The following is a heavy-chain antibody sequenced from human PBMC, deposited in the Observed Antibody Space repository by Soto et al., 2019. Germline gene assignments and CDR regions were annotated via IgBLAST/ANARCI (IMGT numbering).Heavy chain of an antibody. J-gene: IGHJ4*02. CDR2: ISGSGDFT. CDR1: GFTFSNYA. Sequence: GGSKRLCCAASGFTFSNYAISWVRQTTGKGLEWVSVISGSGDFTYYADSVKGRFTISRDNPKNTIYLQMNSLRAEDTAVYYCAKGFYGSGSYYNERAFDSWGQGTLVTSPQ. D-gene: IGHD3-10*01. CDR3: AKGFYGSGSYYNERAFDS. V-gene: IGHV3-23*01.